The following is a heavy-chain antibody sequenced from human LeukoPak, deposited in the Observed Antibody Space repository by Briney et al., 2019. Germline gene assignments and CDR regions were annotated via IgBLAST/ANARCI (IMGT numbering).Heavy chain of an antibody. CDR1: GGSFSGYY. J-gene: IGHJ3*01. D-gene: IGHD3-22*01. CDR2: INHSGST. CDR3: AKAPYLSTGS. V-gene: IGHV4-34*01. Sequence: SETLSLTCAVYGGSFSGYYWSWIRQPPGKGLEWIGEINHSGSTNYNPSLKSRVTISVDTSKNQFSLKLSPVTAADTAVYYCAKAPYLSTGSWGQGILVVVSS.